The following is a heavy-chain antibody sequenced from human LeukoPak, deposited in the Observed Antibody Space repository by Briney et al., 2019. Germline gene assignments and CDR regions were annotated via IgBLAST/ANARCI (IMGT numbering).Heavy chain of an antibody. CDR2: INHSGST. CDR3: ARDRFLEWLLPYYYGTDV. Sequence: SETLSLTCAVYGGSFSGYYWSWIRQPPGKGLEWIGEINHSGSTNYNPSLKSRVTISVDTSKNQFSLKLSSVTAADTGVYYCARDRFLEWLLPYYYGTDVWGQGTTVTVSS. J-gene: IGHJ6*02. CDR1: GGSFSGYY. D-gene: IGHD3-3*01. V-gene: IGHV4-34*01.